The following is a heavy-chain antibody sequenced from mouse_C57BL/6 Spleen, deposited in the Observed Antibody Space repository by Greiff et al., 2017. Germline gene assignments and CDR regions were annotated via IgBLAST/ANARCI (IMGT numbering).Heavy chain of an antibody. CDR3: AIPPFYYEYDLDAMDY. J-gene: IGHJ4*01. D-gene: IGHD2-4*01. V-gene: IGHV1-74*01. CDR2: IHPSDSDT. Sequence: VQLQQPGAELVKPGASVKVSCKASGYTFTSYWMHWVKQRPGQGLEWIGRIHPSDSDTNYNQKFKGKATLTVDKSSSTAYRQLSSLTSEDSAVYYCAIPPFYYEYDLDAMDYWGQGTSVTVSS. CDR1: GYTFTSYW.